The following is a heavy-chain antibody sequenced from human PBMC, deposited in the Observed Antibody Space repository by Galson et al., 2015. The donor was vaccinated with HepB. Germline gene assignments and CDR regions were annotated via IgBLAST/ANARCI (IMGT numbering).Heavy chain of an antibody. CDR3: ARAPNHDFSDC. CDR1: GFMFSDFW. Sequence: SLRLSCAASGFMFSDFWMNWVRQAPGKGLEWVANIKEDGSEKYYVDSVKGRFTISRDNAKNSLYLQMNSLRAEDTAVYYCARAPNHDFSDCWGQGTLVTVSS. D-gene: IGHD1-1*01. V-gene: IGHV3-7*03. CDR2: IKEDGSEK. J-gene: IGHJ4*02.